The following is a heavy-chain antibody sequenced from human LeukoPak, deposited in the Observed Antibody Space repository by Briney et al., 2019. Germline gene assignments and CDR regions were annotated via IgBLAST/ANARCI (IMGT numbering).Heavy chain of an antibody. CDR1: GGSISSNSYY. V-gene: IGHV4-39*01. CDR2: IYYSGST. CDR3: ARLSYGGAAYYYYYYMDV. Sequence: SETLSLTCAVSGGSISSNSYYWGWIRQPPGKGLEWIGSIYYSGSTYYNPSLKSRVTISVDTSKNQFPLKLSSVTAADTAVYYCARLSYGGAAYYYYYYMDVWGKGTTVTISS. J-gene: IGHJ6*03. D-gene: IGHD1-26*01.